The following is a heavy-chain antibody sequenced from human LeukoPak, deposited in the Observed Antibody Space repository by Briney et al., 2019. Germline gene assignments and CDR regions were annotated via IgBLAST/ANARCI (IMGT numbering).Heavy chain of an antibody. Sequence: GGSLRLSCAASGSTFSSYAMHWVRQAPGKGLEWVAVISYDGSNKYYADSVKGRFTISRDNSKNTLYLQMNSLRAEDTAVYYCARDPGPRSVLWFGELSGPFDYWGQGTLVTVSS. CDR3: ARDPGPRSVLWFGELSGPFDY. CDR1: GSTFSSYA. D-gene: IGHD3-10*01. V-gene: IGHV3-30*04. CDR2: ISYDGSNK. J-gene: IGHJ4*02.